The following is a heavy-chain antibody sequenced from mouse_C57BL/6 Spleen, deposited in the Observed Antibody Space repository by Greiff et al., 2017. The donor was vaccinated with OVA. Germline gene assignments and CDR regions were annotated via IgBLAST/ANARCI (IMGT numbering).Heavy chain of an antibody. V-gene: IGHV1-64*01. D-gene: IGHD1-2*01. CDR3: ARPSYGPWYFDV. Sequence: VQLQQPGAELVKPGASVKLSCKASGYTFTSYWMHWVKQRPGQGLEWIGMIHPNSGSTNYNEKFKSKATLTVDKSSSTAYMQLSSLTSEDSAVYYCARPSYGPWYFDVWGTGTTVTVSS. CDR1: GYTFTSYW. J-gene: IGHJ1*03. CDR2: IHPNSGST.